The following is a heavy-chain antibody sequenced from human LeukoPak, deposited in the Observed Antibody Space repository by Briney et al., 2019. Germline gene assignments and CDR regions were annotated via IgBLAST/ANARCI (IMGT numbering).Heavy chain of an antibody. CDR2: IRSSGTTM. CDR3: ARDLAYSRLDY. J-gene: IGHJ4*02. Sequence: GGSLRLSCVASGFTFSRNSMNWVRQAPGKGLEWVSHIRSSGTTMYYADSVKGRFTISRDNAENSLYLQMNSLRVEDTAFYYCARDLAYSRLDYWGQGMLVTVSS. CDR1: GFTFSRNS. V-gene: IGHV3-48*04. D-gene: IGHD5-18*01.